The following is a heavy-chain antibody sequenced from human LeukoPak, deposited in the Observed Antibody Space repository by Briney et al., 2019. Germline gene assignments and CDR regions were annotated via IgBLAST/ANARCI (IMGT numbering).Heavy chain of an antibody. CDR1: GFAFSSYD. CDR2: IGHAGDT. CDR3: AKDQDIVVVPAAQD. J-gene: IGHJ4*02. D-gene: IGHD2-2*01. Sequence: PGGSLRLSCAASGFAFSSYDMHWVRQVSGKGLEWVSAIGHAGDTYYADSVKGRFTISRDNSKNTLYLQMNSLRAEDTAVYYCAKDQDIVVVPAAQDWGQGTLVTVSS. V-gene: IGHV3-13*01.